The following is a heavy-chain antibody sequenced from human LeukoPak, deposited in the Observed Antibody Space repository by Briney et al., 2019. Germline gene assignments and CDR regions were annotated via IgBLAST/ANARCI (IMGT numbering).Heavy chain of an antibody. V-gene: IGHV1-69*04. D-gene: IGHD6-6*01. Sequence: ASVKVSCKASGGTFSSYAISWVRQAPGQGLEWMGRIIPILGIANYAQKFQGRVTITADKSTSTAYMELSSLRSEDTAVYYCIWAARGPQINYYYYGMDVWGQGTTVTVSS. CDR2: IIPILGIA. J-gene: IGHJ6*02. CDR3: IWAARGPQINYYYYGMDV. CDR1: GGTFSSYA.